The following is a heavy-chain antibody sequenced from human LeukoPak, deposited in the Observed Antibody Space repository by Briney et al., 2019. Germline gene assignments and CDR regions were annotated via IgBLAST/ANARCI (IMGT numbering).Heavy chain of an antibody. D-gene: IGHD2/OR15-2a*01. Sequence: GSLRLSYAASGFTFSRYWMHWLRQAPGKGLVWVSRISTDGSTTTYADSVKGRFTISRDNGKNTLYLQMNSLIAEDTAVYYCASYLTSIPSGMDVWGQGTTVTVSS. CDR2: ISTDGSTT. CDR1: GFTFSRYW. V-gene: IGHV3-74*01. CDR3: ASYLTSIPSGMDV. J-gene: IGHJ6*02.